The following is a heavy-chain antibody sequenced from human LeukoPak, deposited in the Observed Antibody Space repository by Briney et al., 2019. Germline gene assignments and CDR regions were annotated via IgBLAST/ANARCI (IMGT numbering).Heavy chain of an antibody. D-gene: IGHD4-23*01. CDR1: GLTFSSYS. V-gene: IGHV3-48*02. CDR2: IGTSSSTI. Sequence: GGSLRLSCAASGLTFSSYSMNWVRQAPGKGLEWVSYIGTSSSTIYYADSVKGRFTISRDNAKHSLYLQMNSLRDEDTAVYYCARHDYGGNSGDYWGQGTLVTVSS. CDR3: ARHDYGGNSGDY. J-gene: IGHJ4*02.